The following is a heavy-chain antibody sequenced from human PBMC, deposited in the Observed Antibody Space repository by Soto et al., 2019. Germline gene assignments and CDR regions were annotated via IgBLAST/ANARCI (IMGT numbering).Heavy chain of an antibody. Sequence: SVKVSCKASGGTFSSYAISWVRQAPGQGLEWMGGIIPIFGTANYAQKFQGRVTITADESTSTAYMELSSLRSEDTAVYYCATVEMATKGSAAFDIWGQGTMVTVS. CDR1: GGTFSSYA. CDR3: ATVEMATKGSAAFDI. J-gene: IGHJ3*02. D-gene: IGHD5-12*01. CDR2: IIPIFGTA. V-gene: IGHV1-69*13.